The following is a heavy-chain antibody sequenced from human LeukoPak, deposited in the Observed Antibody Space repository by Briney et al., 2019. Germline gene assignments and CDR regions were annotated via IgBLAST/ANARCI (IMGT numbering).Heavy chain of an antibody. V-gene: IGHV3-30*18. CDR3: AKAGEGLYCSSTSCYFDY. CDR1: GFTFSSYG. Sequence: GGSLRLSCAASGFTFSSYGMHWVRQAPGKGLEWVAVISYDGSNKYYADSVKGRFTISRDNSKNTLYLQMNSLRAEDTAVYYCAKAGEGLYCSSTSCYFDYWGQGTLVTVSS. D-gene: IGHD2-2*01. CDR2: ISYDGSNK. J-gene: IGHJ4*02.